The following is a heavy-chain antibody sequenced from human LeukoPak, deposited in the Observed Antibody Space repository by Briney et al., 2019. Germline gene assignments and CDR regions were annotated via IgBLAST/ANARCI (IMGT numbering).Heavy chain of an antibody. CDR1: GFTFTSYD. D-gene: IGHD4-11*01. V-gene: IGHV1-8*03. CDR3: ARGNDYTTPGAFDL. CDR2: MNPATGNT. Sequence: ASVKVSCKASGFTFTSYDFNWVRQATGQGLEWMGWMNPATGNTGYAQRFQGRVTITKNTSISTVYMELSSLRSEDTAFYYCARGNDYTTPGAFDLWGQGTLVTVSS. J-gene: IGHJ3*01.